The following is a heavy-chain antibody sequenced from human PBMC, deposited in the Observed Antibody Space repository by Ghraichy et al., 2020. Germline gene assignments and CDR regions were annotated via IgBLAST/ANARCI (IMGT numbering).Heavy chain of an antibody. V-gene: IGHV3-30-3*01. CDR1: GFTFSSYA. J-gene: IGHJ4*02. CDR3: ARSGFHHQEGADH. D-gene: IGHD2-2*01. CDR2: ISYDGSNK. Sequence: GGSLRLSCAASGFTFSSYAFHWVRQAPGKGLEWVAVISYDGSNKYYVDSVEGRFTLSRDNSKNTLYLQMNNLRDEDTAVYYCARSGFHHQEGADHWGQGTLVGVAA.